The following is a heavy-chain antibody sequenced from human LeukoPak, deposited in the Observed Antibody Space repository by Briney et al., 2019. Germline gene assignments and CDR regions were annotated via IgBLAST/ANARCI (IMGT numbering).Heavy chain of an antibody. CDR1: GGSFSGYY. Sequence: PSETLSLTCAVYGGSFSGYYWSWIRQPPGKGLEWIGEINHSGSTNYNPSLKSRVTISVDTSKNQFSLKLSSVTAADTAVYYCARGSNYYDSGKGWFDPWGQGTPVTVSS. J-gene: IGHJ5*01. V-gene: IGHV4-34*01. D-gene: IGHD3-10*01. CDR3: ARGSNYYDSGKGWFDP. CDR2: INHSGST.